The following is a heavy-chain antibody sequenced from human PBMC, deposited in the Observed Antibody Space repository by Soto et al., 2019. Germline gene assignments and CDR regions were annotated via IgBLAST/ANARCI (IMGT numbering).Heavy chain of an antibody. CDR3: ARQDRVVAEGRWFDP. Sequence: SETLSLSCTVSGYSISSGYHWAWIRQPPGKGLEWLGSVHYSGNTYYNPSLKSRLTISVDKSKNQFSLNLSSVTAADTAVYYCARQDRVVAEGRWFDPWGQGTLVTVSS. D-gene: IGHD2-15*01. V-gene: IGHV4-38-2*02. J-gene: IGHJ5*02. CDR2: VHYSGNT. CDR1: GYSISSGYH.